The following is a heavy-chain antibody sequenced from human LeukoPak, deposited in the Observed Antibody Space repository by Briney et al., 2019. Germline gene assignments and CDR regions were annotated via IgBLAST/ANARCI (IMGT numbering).Heavy chain of an antibody. V-gene: IGHV3-23*01. CDR2: ISGSGGST. D-gene: IGHD3-9*01. CDR1: GFTFSSYA. CDR3: AKITYYDILTGYLVAPYFDY. Sequence: GGSLRLSCAASGFTFSSYAMGWVRQAPGKGLEWVSAISGSGGSTYYADSVKGWFTISRDNSKNTLYLQMNSLRAEDTAVYYCAKITYYDILTGYLVAPYFDYWGQGTLVTVSS. J-gene: IGHJ4*02.